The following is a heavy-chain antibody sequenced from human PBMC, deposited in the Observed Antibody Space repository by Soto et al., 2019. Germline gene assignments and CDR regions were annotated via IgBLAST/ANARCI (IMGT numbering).Heavy chain of an antibody. Sequence: SETLSLTCTVSGGSISSYYWSWIRQPPGKGLEWIGYIYYSGSTNYNPSLKSRVTISVDTSKNQFSLKLSSVTAADTAVYYCARRIAVAGTDAFDIWGQGTMVTVSS. J-gene: IGHJ3*02. CDR1: GGSISSYY. V-gene: IGHV4-59*08. CDR3: ARRIAVAGTDAFDI. CDR2: IYYSGST. D-gene: IGHD6-19*01.